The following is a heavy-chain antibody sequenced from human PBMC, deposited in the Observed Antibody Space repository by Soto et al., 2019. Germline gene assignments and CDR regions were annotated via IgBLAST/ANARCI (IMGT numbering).Heavy chain of an antibody. CDR1: GGSISSGGYY. V-gene: IGHV4-31*03. J-gene: IGHJ6*03. Sequence: SETLSLTCTVSGGSISSGGYYWSWIRQHPGKGLEWIGYIYYSGSTYYNPSLKSRVTISVDTSKNQFSLKLSSVTAADTAVYYCARDRCSSTSCYSPYYMDVWGKGTTVTLSS. CDR3: ARDRCSSTSCYSPYYMDV. CDR2: IYYSGST. D-gene: IGHD2-2*01.